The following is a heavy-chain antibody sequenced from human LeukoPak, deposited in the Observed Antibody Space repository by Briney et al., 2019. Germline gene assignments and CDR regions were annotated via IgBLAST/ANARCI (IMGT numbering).Heavy chain of an antibody. V-gene: IGHV3-66*01. Sequence: GGSLRLSCAASGFSVSNNYMTWVRKAPGKGLEWVSVIYNSGNTYYADSVKGRFTISRDISKNTLYLQMSSLRAEDTAVYYCANLGYFDYWGQGTLVTVSS. CDR3: ANLGYFDY. CDR2: IYNSGNT. CDR1: GFSVSNNY. J-gene: IGHJ4*02.